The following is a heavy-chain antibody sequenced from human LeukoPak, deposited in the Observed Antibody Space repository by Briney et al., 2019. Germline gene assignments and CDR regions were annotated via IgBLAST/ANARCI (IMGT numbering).Heavy chain of an antibody. J-gene: IGHJ3*02. V-gene: IGHV3-20*04. D-gene: IGHD2-15*01. Sequence: GRSLRLSCAACAFTFDIYGMNWVRQIPGKGLEWVSGINWNGVSTIYADSVKGRFTISRDNAKNSLYLQMSSLRAEDTALYYCARDKALVAGAFDIWGQGTMVTVSS. CDR1: AFTFDIYG. CDR2: INWNGVST. CDR3: ARDKALVAGAFDI.